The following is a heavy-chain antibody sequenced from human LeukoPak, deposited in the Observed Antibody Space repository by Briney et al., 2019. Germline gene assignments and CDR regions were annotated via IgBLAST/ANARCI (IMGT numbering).Heavy chain of an antibody. CDR3: AKEDCSGGSCYRYFQY. V-gene: IGHV3-30*02. CDR1: GFTFSSYG. D-gene: IGHD2-15*01. CDR2: IRYDGSDK. Sequence: GGSLRLSCAASGFTFSSYGMHWVRQAPGRGLEWVAFIRYDGSDKYYADSVKGRFTISRDNSKNTLYLQMNSLRAEDTAVYYCAKEDCSGGSCYRYFQYWGQGSLVTVSS. J-gene: IGHJ1*01.